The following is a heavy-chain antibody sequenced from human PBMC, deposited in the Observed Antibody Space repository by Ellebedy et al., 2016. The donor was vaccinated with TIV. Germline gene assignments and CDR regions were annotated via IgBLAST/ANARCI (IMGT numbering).Heavy chain of an antibody. CDR3: ASSGYSYGYPSAWFDP. V-gene: IGHV4-30-4*02. J-gene: IGHJ5*02. Sequence: SETLSLXCTVSGGSISSGDYYWSWIRQPPGKGLEWIGYIYYSGSTYYNPSLKSRVTISVDTSKNQFSLKLSSVTAADTAVYYCASSGYSYGYPSAWFDPWGQGTLVTVSS. D-gene: IGHD5-18*01. CDR2: IYYSGST. CDR1: GGSISSGDYY.